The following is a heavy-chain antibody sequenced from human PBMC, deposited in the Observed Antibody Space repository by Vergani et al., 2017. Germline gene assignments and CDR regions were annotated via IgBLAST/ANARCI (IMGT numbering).Heavy chain of an antibody. CDR3: ARGGRSGYDFNWFDP. CDR2: IYYSGST. CDR1: GRSISSGDYY. J-gene: IGHJ5*02. V-gene: IGHV4-30-4*08. Sequence: QVQLQESGPGLVKPSQTLSLTCTVSGRSISSGDYYWSWIRQPPGKGLEWIGYIYYSGSTYYNPSLKSRVTISVDTSKNQFSLKLSSVTAADTAVYYCARGGRSGYDFNWFDPWGQGTLVTVSS. D-gene: IGHD5-12*01.